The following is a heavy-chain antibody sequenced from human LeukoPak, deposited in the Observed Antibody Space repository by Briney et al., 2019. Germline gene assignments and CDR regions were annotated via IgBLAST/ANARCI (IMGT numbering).Heavy chain of an antibody. CDR3: ARSETYYYDSSGSNVAFDI. V-gene: IGHV3-30*03. CDR1: GFTFPTYG. J-gene: IGHJ3*02. Sequence: GGSLRLSCAGSGFTFPTYGMHWVRQAQGKGLEWVAVISYDGSNKYYADSVKGRFTISRDNSKNTLYLQMNSLRAEDTAVYYCARSETYYYDSSGSNVAFDIWGQGTMVTVSS. CDR2: ISYDGSNK. D-gene: IGHD3-22*01.